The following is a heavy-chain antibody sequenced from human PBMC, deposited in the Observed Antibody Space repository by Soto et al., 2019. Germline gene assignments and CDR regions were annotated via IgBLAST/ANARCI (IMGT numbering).Heavy chain of an antibody. CDR2: INEDGGEK. Sequence: EVQLVESGGGLVQSGGSLRLSCAASGFTFSSYWLSWVRQAPGKGLEWVANINEDGGEKFYVDSVKGRFTISRDNRKNSLYLQMNSLRAEDTAVYYCVRDLGRDCSGGSCYSAWGQGVVVTVSS. CDR1: GFTFSSYW. V-gene: IGHV3-7*01. CDR3: VRDLGRDCSGGSCYSA. J-gene: IGHJ5*02. D-gene: IGHD2-15*01.